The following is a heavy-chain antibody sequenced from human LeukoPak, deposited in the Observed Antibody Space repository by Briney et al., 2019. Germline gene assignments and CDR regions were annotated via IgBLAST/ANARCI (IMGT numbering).Heavy chain of an antibody. CDR3: ARLFGGNSLGADY. Sequence: GASVKVSCKASGYTFTGYYMHWVRQAPGQGLEWMGWINPNSGGTNYAQKFQGRVTMTRDTSISTAYMELSRLRSDDTVVYYCARLFGGNSLGADYWGQGTLVTVSS. CDR1: GYTFTGYY. J-gene: IGHJ4*02. D-gene: IGHD4-23*01. CDR2: INPNSGGT. V-gene: IGHV1-2*02.